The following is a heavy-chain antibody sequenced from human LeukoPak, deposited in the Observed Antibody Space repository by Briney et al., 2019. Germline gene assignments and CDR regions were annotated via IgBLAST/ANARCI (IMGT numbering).Heavy chain of an antibody. Sequence: ASVKVSCKASGYSFSSYTITWVRQAPGQGLEWMGSISVSNGYTNSAQKFQGRVTMTTDTSTSTAHMEMTSLKSDDTAVYYCARGNVAARRGAFDIWGQGTMVIVSS. CDR2: ISVSNGYT. V-gene: IGHV1-18*04. J-gene: IGHJ3*02. CDR3: ARGNVAARRGAFDI. CDR1: GYSFSSYT. D-gene: IGHD6-6*01.